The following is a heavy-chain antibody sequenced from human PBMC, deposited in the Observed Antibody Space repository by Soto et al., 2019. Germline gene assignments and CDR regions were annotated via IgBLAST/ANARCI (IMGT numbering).Heavy chain of an antibody. CDR1: GFTFSSYW. J-gene: IGHJ6*02. CDR2: IKQDGSEK. V-gene: IGHV3-7*05. Sequence: GGSLRLSCAASGFTFSSYWMSWVRQAPGKGLEWVANIKQDGSEKYYVDSVKGRFTISRDNAKNSLYLQMNSLRAEDTAVYYCARDTMVRGLRYYYYGMDVWGQGTTVTVSS. CDR3: ARDTMVRGLRYYYYGMDV. D-gene: IGHD3-10*01.